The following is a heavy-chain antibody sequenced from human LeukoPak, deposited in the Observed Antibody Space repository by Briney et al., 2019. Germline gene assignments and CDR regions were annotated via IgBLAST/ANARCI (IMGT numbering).Heavy chain of an antibody. CDR2: IIPILGIA. Sequence: ASVKVSCKASGGTFSSYTISWVRQAPGQGLEWMGRIIPILGIANYAQKFQGRVAITADKSTSTAYMELSSLRSEDTAVYYCARDVLDDSSGYYSHYYYYMDVWGKETTVTVSS. J-gene: IGHJ6*03. CDR3: ARDVLDDSSGYYSHYYYYMDV. D-gene: IGHD3-22*01. CDR1: GGTFSSYT. V-gene: IGHV1-69*04.